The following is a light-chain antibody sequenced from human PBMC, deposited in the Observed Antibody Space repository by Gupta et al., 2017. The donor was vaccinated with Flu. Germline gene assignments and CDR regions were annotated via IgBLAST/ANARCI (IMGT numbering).Light chain of an antibody. J-gene: IGKJ1*01. V-gene: IGKV1-12*01. CDR3: QQAYSFPRT. CDR2: TTS. CDR1: QGIKNL. Sequence: DIQLTPAPSSVSASLGDGVNLSCWESQGIKNLLAWYQQKPGKAPSLLMYTTSTLRSGVPSRFSGSGSGTAFPLTIRSLQPEDFATYYCQQAYSFPRTFGQGTKVEIK.